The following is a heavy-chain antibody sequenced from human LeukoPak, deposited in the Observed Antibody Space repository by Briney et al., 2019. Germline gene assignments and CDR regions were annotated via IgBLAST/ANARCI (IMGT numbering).Heavy chain of an antibody. CDR1: GFTFSSYS. D-gene: IGHD6-19*01. CDR3: AGDPRGYSSGWYFDY. V-gene: IGHV3-21*01. CDR2: ISSSSSYI. J-gene: IGHJ4*02. Sequence: PGGSLRLSCAASGFTFSSYSMNWVRQAPGKGLEWVSSISSSSSYIYYADSVKGRFTISRDNAKNSLYLQMNSLRAEDTAVYYCAGDPRGYSSGWYFDYWGQGTLVTVSS.